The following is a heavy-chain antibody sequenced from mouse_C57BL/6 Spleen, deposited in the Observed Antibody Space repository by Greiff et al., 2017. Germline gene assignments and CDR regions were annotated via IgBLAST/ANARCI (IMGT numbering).Heavy chain of an antibody. Sequence: EVKVVESGGGLVQPGGSMKLSCVASGFTFSNYWMTWVRQSPEKGLEWVAQIRLKSDNYATPYAESVKGRFTISRDDSKSSVYLQMNNLRAEDTGIYYCTAKYDYDADGYFDCWGQGTTLTVSS. CDR1: GFTFSNYW. D-gene: IGHD2-4*01. J-gene: IGHJ2*01. CDR3: TAKYDYDADGYFDC. V-gene: IGHV6-3*01. CDR2: IRLKSDNYAT.